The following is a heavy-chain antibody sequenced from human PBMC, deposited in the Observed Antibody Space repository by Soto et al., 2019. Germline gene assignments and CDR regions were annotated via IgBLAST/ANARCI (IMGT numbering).Heavy chain of an antibody. Sequence: QVQLQESGPGLVKPSQTLSLTCTVSGGSISSGGYYWSWIRQHPGKGLEWIGYIYYSGSPYYNPALQSRVTISVATSKNQFSLKLSSVTAADTAGYYCAGGGIVVVVAARDAFDIWGQGTMVTVSS. CDR2: IYYSGSP. CDR1: GGSISSGGYY. V-gene: IGHV4-31*03. J-gene: IGHJ3*02. D-gene: IGHD2-15*01. CDR3: AGGGIVVVVAARDAFDI.